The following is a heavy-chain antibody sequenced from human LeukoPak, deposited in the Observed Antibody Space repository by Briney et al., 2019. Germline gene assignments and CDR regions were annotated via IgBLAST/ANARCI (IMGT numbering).Heavy chain of an antibody. J-gene: IGHJ3*02. CDR3: AADPNYGDYSRAFDI. Sequence: GTSVKVSCKASGFTFTSSDMQWVRQARGQGLEWIGWIVVGSGNTNYAQKFQERVTITRDMSTSTAYMELSRLRSEDTAVYYCAADPNYGDYSRAFDIWGQGTMVTVSS. V-gene: IGHV1-58*02. CDR1: GFTFTSSD. CDR2: IVVGSGNT. D-gene: IGHD4-17*01.